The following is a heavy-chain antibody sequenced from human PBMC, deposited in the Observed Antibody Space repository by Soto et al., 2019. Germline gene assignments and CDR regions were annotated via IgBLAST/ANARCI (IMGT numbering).Heavy chain of an antibody. CDR1: GFTFSSYE. V-gene: IGHV3-48*03. CDR2: ICSSGSTI. Sequence: AGGSLRLSCAASGFTFSSYEMNWVRQAPGKGLEWVSYICSSGSTIYYADSVKGRFTISRDNSKNSLYLQMNSLRAEDTAVYYCAINTARYPQVFADSWGQGALVT. J-gene: IGHJ4*02. D-gene: IGHD1-1*01. CDR3: AINTARYPQVFADS.